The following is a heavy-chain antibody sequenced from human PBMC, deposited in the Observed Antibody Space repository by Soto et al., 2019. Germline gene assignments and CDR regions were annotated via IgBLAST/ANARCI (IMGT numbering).Heavy chain of an antibody. CDR3: ARAPHVDDYGDYGYYGMDV. J-gene: IGHJ6*02. Sequence: QVQLQESGPGLVKPSQTLSLTCTVSGGSISSGGYYWSWIRQHPGKGLEWIGYIYYSGSTYYNPSLNSRVTISVDTSKNQFPLKLSSVTAADTAVYYCARAPHVDDYGDYGYYGMDVWGQGTTVTVSS. CDR1: GGSISSGGYY. V-gene: IGHV4-31*03. D-gene: IGHD4-17*01. CDR2: IYYSGST.